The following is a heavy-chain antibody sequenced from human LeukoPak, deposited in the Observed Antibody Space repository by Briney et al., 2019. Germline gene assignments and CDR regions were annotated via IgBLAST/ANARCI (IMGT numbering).Heavy chain of an antibody. CDR1: GGTFSSYA. Sequence: ASVKVSCKASGGTFSSYAISWVRQAPGQGLEWMGGIIPIFGTANYAQKFQGRVTITADESTSTAYMELRSLRSDDTAVYYCARDGGDSTWFDPWGQGTLVTVSS. CDR2: IIPIFGTA. J-gene: IGHJ5*02. V-gene: IGHV1-69*13. D-gene: IGHD3-16*01. CDR3: ARDGGDSTWFDP.